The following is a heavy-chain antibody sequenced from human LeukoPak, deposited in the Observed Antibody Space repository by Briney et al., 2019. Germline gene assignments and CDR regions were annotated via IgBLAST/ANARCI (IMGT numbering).Heavy chain of an antibody. CDR1: GFNVSSNY. CDR3: ASPRYYYDSSGYRLEYFQH. V-gene: IGHV3-33*08. J-gene: IGHJ1*01. CDR2: IWYDGSNK. D-gene: IGHD3-22*01. Sequence: GGSLRLSCAASGFNVSSNYMSWVRQAPGKGLEWVAVIWYDGSNKYYADSVKGRFTISRDNSKNTLYLQMNSLRAEDTAVYYCASPRYYYDSSGYRLEYFQHWGQGTLVTVSS.